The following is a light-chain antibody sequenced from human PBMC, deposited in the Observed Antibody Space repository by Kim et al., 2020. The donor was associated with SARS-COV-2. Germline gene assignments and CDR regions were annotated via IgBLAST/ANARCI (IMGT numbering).Light chain of an antibody. CDR3: QAWDSSTAV. CDR2: QDS. J-gene: IGLJ2*01. V-gene: IGLV3-1*01. CDR1: KLGDKY. Sequence: VSPGQTARLTCSGDKLGDKYACWYQQKPGQSPVLVIYQDSKRPSGIPERFSGSNSGNTATLTISGTQAMDEADYYCQAWDSSTAVFGGGTQLTVL.